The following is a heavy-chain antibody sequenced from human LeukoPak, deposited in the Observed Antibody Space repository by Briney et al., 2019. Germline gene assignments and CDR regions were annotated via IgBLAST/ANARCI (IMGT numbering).Heavy chain of an antibody. Sequence: GGSLRLSCAASGFTFSSYEMNWVRQAPGKGLEWVSYISSSGSTIYYADSVKGRFTISRDNAKNSLYLQMNSLRAEHTAVYYCERVEWELSYYFDYWGQGTLVTVSS. CDR1: GFTFSSYE. CDR3: ERVEWELSYYFDY. J-gene: IGHJ4*02. CDR2: ISSSGSTI. D-gene: IGHD1-26*01. V-gene: IGHV3-48*03.